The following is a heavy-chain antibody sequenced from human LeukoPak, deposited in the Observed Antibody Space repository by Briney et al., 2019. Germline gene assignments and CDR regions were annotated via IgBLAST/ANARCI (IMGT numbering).Heavy chain of an antibody. CDR2: IYPGDSDT. CDR3: ARGQYYDSSGYYPYYFDY. J-gene: IGHJ4*02. D-gene: IGHD3-22*01. CDR1: GYSFTSYW. V-gene: IGHV5-51*01. Sequence: GASLKISCKGSGYSFTSYWIGWVRQMPGKGLEWMGIIYPGDSDTRYSPSFQGQVTISADKSISTAYLQWSSLKASDTAMYYCARGQYYDSSGYYPYYFDYWGQGTLVTVSS.